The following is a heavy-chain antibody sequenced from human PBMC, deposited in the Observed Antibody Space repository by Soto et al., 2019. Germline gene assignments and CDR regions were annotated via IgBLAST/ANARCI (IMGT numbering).Heavy chain of an antibody. CDR1: GDSITSGGHY. CDR2: IYFSGDA. J-gene: IGHJ4*02. D-gene: IGHD3-22*01. V-gene: IGHV4-31*03. CDR3: ARTNYYASSGDYVGLDY. Sequence: QVQLQESGPGLVKPSQTMSLTCTVSGDSITSGGHYWSWIRQHPGKGLEWIGYIYFSGDANYNPSLRSRVSLSIDMSENQFSLTLTSVTAADTAIYFCARTNYYASSGDYVGLDYWGQGILVTVSS.